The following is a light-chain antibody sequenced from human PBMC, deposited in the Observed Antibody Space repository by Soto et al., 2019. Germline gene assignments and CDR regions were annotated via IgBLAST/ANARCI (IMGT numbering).Light chain of an antibody. CDR3: SSYGGDNNVR. CDR2: SVT. J-gene: IGLJ2*01. Sequence: QSVLTQPPSASGSPGQSVTISCTGTSSDVGGYDYVSWYQQHPGEVPKLIIYSVTERPTGVPDRFSGSKSGTTASLTVSGLQAEDEADYYCSSYGGDNNVRFGGGTKLTVL. CDR1: SSDVGGYDY. V-gene: IGLV2-8*01.